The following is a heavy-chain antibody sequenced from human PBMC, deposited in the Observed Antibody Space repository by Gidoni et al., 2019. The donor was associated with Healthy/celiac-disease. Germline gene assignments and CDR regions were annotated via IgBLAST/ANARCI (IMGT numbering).Heavy chain of an antibody. V-gene: IGHV3-23*01. Sequence: EVQLLESGGGLVQPGGSLRLSCAASGFPFARYAMSWVPQAPGKGLEWVSAISGSGGSTYYADSVKGRFTISRDNSKNTLYLQMNSLRAEDTAVYYCAKDQLPQAGYYGMDVWGQGTTVTVSS. CDR3: AKDQLPQAGYYGMDV. CDR1: GFPFARYA. CDR2: ISGSGGST. D-gene: IGHD2-2*01. J-gene: IGHJ6*02.